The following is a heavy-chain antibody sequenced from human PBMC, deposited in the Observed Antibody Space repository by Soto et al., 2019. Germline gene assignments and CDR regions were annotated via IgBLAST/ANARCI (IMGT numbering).Heavy chain of an antibody. CDR3: TRATFGVGMDL. CDR2: LGGAGAR. V-gene: IGHV3-13*01. D-gene: IGHD3-10*01. Sequence: GGSLRLSCAAFGFTYRSYDMYWVRHVPGKGLEWVSSLGGAGAREYAGSVRGRFTISRDNAKNSLYLQMDSLRVGDTAVYYCTRATFGVGMDLWGQGTPVTVS. CDR1: GFTYRSYD. J-gene: IGHJ6*02.